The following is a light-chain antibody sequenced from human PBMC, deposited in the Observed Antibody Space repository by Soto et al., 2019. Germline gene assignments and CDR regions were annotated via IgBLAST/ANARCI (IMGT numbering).Light chain of an antibody. CDR2: GAS. V-gene: IGKV3D-20*02. J-gene: IGKJ4*01. CDR1: QSVSNNY. Sequence: EIVLTQSPGTLPLSPGERATLSCRASQSVSNNYLAWYQQKPGQAPRLLIYGASNRATGIPDRFSGSGSGTEFTLTISSLEPEDFAVYYCQQRSSWPTFGGGTKVDIK. CDR3: QQRSSWPT.